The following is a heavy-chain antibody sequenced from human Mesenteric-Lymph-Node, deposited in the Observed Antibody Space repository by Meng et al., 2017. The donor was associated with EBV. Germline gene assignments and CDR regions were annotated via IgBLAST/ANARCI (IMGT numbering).Heavy chain of an antibody. V-gene: IGHV1-3*01. Sequence: QVQFVQAGAEVKQPGASVKVSCEASGYTFTSYAMHWVRQAPGQRLEWMGWINVGNGDTKYSQKFHGRVTITRDTSATTAYMELRSLTSEDTAVYYCARDSTGDSRRFDPWGQGTLVTVSS. D-gene: IGHD3-22*01. CDR1: GYTFTSYA. CDR2: INVGNGDT. CDR3: ARDSTGDSRRFDP. J-gene: IGHJ5*02.